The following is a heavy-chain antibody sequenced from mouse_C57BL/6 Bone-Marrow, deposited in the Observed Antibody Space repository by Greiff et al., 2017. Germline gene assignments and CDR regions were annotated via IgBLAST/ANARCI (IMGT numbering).Heavy chain of an antibody. Sequence: QVQLQQSGAELVRPGASVTLSCKASGYTFTDYEMHWVKQTPVHGLEWIGAIDPETGGTAYNQKFKGKAILTADKSSGTAYVELRSLTSEDSAVYCCTRSDSVAWFADWGQGTLVTVSA. D-gene: IGHD2-12*01. CDR3: TRSDSVAWFAD. J-gene: IGHJ3*01. V-gene: IGHV1-15*01. CDR1: GYTFTDYE. CDR2: IDPETGGT.